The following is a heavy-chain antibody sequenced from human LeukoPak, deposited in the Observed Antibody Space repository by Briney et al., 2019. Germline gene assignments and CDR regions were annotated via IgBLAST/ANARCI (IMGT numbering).Heavy chain of an antibody. J-gene: IGHJ4*02. D-gene: IGHD2-2*01. V-gene: IGHV3-30-3*01. Sequence: GGSLRLSCAASGFNFNTYALHWVRQAPGKGLEWVAVISYDGSNKYYADSVKGRFTISRDISNSTLYLQMNSLRPEDTALYYCARGGTGSCYSFTDYWAREPWSPSPQ. CDR3: ARGGTGSCYSFTDY. CDR2: ISYDGSNK. CDR1: GFNFNTYA.